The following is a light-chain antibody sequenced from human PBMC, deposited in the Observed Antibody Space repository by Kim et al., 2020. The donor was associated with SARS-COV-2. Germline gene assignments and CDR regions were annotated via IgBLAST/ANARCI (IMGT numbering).Light chain of an antibody. Sequence: DIQMTQSPSSLSASVGDRVTITCRASQDISRYLNWYQQKPGKAPKLLIYTASSLQSGVPSRFTGSGSETDFTLTITSLQPEDFATYYSENTSSAPRTFGQGTKVDIK. J-gene: IGKJ1*01. CDR2: TAS. V-gene: IGKV1-39*01. CDR3: ENTSSAPRT. CDR1: QDISRY.